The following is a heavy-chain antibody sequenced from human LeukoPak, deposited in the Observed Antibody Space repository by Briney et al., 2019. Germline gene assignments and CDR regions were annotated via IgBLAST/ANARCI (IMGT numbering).Heavy chain of an antibody. CDR1: GGSISGSY. J-gene: IGHJ4*02. CDR3: ARREAVLTGYFDY. V-gene: IGHV4-59*08. CDR2: INDSGTT. Sequence: SETLSLTCTVSGGSISGSYWSWIRHPPGKGLEWIAYINDSGTTSYNPSLKSRVTISVDTSKKPLSLKVNSVTAADTAVYYCARREAVLTGYFDYWGQGTLVTVSS. D-gene: IGHD1-14*01.